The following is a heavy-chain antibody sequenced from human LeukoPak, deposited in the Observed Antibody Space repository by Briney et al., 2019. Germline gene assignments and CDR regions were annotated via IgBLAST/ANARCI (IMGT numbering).Heavy chain of an antibody. D-gene: IGHD2-15*01. CDR2: INEDGSGG. V-gene: IGHV3-7*01. CDR1: GFTFSSYW. CDR3: ARDPGRSGGSCYSDY. J-gene: IGHJ4*02. Sequence: PGGSLRLSCAASGFTFSSYWMTWVRQAPGKGLEWVANINEDGSGGYYVDSVKGRFTVSRDNAKDSLYLQMNSLRAGDTAVYYCARDPGRSGGSCYSDYWGQGTLVTVSS.